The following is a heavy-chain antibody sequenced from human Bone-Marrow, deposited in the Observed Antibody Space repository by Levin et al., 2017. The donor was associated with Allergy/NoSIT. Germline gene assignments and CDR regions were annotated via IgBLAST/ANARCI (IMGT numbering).Heavy chain of an antibody. Sequence: GASVKVSCRASGYTFSHYGINWVRQAPGQGLEWMGWISNYDGYTHYAQNFQGRLTLTTDTSTSTAYMELTSLRSDDTAVYFCARGHSTGWPRELCMAVWGQGTTVLVSS. CDR1: GYTFSHYG. D-gene: IGHD6-19*01. CDR3: ARGHSTGWPRELCMAV. J-gene: IGHJ6*02. V-gene: IGHV1-18*01. CDR2: ISNYDGYT.